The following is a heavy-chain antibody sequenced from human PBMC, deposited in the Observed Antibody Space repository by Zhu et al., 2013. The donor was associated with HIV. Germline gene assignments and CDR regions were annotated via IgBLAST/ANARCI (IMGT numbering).Heavy chain of an antibody. CDR3: ARARTWRGDVWFDH. V-gene: IGHV1-2*02. CDR2: INPNTGAT. CDR1: GYKFTENH. Sequence: QVQVEQSGAELRKPRASVKVSCKTSGYKFTENHVHWVRQAPGQGLEWLGWINPNTGATNYAPKFHGTITLTRDTSISTIFMEIINLKFSDTATYYCARARTWRGDVWFDHWGQGTLVTVSS. D-gene: IGHD3-3*01. J-gene: IGHJ5*02.